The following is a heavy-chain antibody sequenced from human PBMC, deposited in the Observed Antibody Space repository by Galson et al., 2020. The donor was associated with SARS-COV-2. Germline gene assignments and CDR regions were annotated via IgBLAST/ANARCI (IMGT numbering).Heavy chain of an antibody. J-gene: IGHJ6*02. CDR1: GVSITSNNW. CDR2: IHHGRSP. D-gene: IGHD3-16*01. Sequence: SQTLSLTCAVSGVSITSNNWWIWVRQTPGRGLEWIGEIHHGRSPNYNPSLRSRVTISIDTSKNQFSLRLNSVTAADTAVYFCARDPRAYDNALLYYGVDGWGQGTSVTVSS. V-gene: IGHV4-4*02. CDR3: ARDPRAYDNALLYYGVDG.